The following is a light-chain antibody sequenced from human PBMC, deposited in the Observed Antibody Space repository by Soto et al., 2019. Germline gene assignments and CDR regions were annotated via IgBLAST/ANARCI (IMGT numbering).Light chain of an antibody. CDR2: DAS. V-gene: IGKV3-11*01. CDR3: QQRKNWPPIT. CDR1: QNVDIY. Sequence: PGARATLSCRASQNVDIYLAWYQQKPGQAPRLLIYDASNRATGIPARFSGSGSGTDFTLTISSLEPEDFAVYYCQQRKNWPPITFGQGTRLEIK. J-gene: IGKJ5*01.